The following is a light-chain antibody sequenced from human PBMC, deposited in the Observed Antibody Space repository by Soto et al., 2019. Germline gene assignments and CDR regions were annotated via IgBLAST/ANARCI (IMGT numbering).Light chain of an antibody. Sequence: EIVLTQSPATLSLSPGERATLSCRASQSVSSYLACYQQKPGQAPRLLIYDASNRATGIPARFSGSGSGTVFPLTISSLEPEDFAVYYCQQSSNWWTFGQGTKVEIK. CDR3: QQSSNWWT. J-gene: IGKJ1*01. CDR2: DAS. CDR1: QSVSSY. V-gene: IGKV3-11*01.